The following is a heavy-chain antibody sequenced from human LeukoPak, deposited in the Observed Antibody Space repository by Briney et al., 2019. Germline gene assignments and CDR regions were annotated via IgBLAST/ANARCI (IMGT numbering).Heavy chain of an antibody. V-gene: IGHV1-46*01. CDR1: GYTFSSYY. CDR2: VNPSGGST. J-gene: IGHJ3*02. Sequence: ASVKVSCKASGYTFSSYYIHWVRQAPGQGLEWMGVVNPSGGSTSLAQKFQGRVTMTRDMSTSTVYMELSSLRSEDTAVYYCARDLVGATDAFDIWGQGTMVTVSS. CDR3: ARDLVGATDAFDI. D-gene: IGHD1-26*01.